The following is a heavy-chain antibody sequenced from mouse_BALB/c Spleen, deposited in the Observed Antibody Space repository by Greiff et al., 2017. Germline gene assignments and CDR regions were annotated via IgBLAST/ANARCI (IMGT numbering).Heavy chain of an antibody. V-gene: IGHV1-5*01. Sequence: VQLQQSGTVLARPGASVKMSCKASGYSFTSYWMHWVKQRPGQGLEWIGAIYPGNSDTSYNQKFKGKAKLTAVTSANTAYMELSSLTDEDSAVYYCTRGLPSSYAVACWGQGTLVTVPA. J-gene: IGHJ3*01. CDR2: IYPGNSDT. CDR3: TRGLPSSYAVAC. D-gene: IGHD1-1*01. CDR1: GYSFTSYW.